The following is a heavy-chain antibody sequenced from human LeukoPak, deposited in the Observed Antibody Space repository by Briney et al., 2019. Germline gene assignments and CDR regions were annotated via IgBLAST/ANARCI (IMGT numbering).Heavy chain of an antibody. CDR2: IYYSGST. V-gene: IGHV4-39*07. D-gene: IGHD5-18*01. CDR3: ARGRVDTAMVVFPYYYYYMDV. CDR1: GGSISSSSYY. Sequence: SETLSLTCTVSGGSISSSSYYWGWIRQPPGKGLEWIGSIYYSGSTNYNPSLKSRVTISVDTSKNQFSLKLSSVTAADTAVYYCARGRVDTAMVVFPYYYYYMDVWGKGTTVTVSS. J-gene: IGHJ6*03.